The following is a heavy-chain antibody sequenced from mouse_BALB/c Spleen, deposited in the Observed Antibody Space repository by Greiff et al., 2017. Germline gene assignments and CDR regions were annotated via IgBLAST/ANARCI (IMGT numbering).Heavy chain of an antibody. V-gene: IGHV1-67*01. D-gene: IGHD2-10*02. CDR2: ISTYYGNT. CDR3: ARSGYGNYVAY. Sequence: QVQLKESGPELVRPGVSVKISCKGSGYTFTDYAMHWVKQSHAKSLEWIGVISTYYGNTNYNQKFKGKATMTVDKSSSTAYMELARLTSEDSAIYYCARSGYGNYVAYWGQGTLVTVSA. CDR1: GYTFTDYA. J-gene: IGHJ3*01.